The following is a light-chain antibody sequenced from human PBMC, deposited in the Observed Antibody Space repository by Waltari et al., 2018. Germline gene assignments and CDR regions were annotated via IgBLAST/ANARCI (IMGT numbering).Light chain of an antibody. J-gene: IGKJ4*01. CDR2: WAS. CDR3: QQYYSTPLT. CDR1: QSVLYSSNNKNY. Sequence: DMEMTQSPDALAVSLGERATINCKSSQSVLYSSNNKNYLAWYQQKPGQPSKLLIYWASTRESVVPYRFSGSRSGTDFTLTISSLQAEDVAVYYCQQYYSTPLTFGGGTNVEI. V-gene: IGKV4-1*01.